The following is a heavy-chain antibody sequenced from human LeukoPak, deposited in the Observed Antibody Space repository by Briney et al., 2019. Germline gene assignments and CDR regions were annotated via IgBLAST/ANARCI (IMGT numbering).Heavy chain of an antibody. V-gene: IGHV4-59*01. CDR1: GGSISSYY. D-gene: IGHD3-10*01. CDR2: IYYSGST. CDR3: ARWDYYGSGSYDT. J-gene: IGHJ5*02. Sequence: PSETLSLTCTVSGGSISSYYWSWIRQPPGKGLEWIGYIYYSGSTNYNPSLESRVTISVDTSKNQFSLKLSSVTAADTAVYYCARWDYYGSGSYDTWGQGTLVTVSS.